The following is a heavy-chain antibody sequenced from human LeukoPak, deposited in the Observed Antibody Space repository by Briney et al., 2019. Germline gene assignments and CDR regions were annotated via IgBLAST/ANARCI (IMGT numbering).Heavy chain of an antibody. CDR3: AKLRPHDMEDY. CDR1: GLTVSGNL. Sequence: GGSLRLSCAASGLTVSGNLMSWVRQAPGKGLEWVSVIYRDGTTYYTDSVKGRFTISRDNSKNTLYLQMNSPRAEDTAIYYCAKLRPHDMEDYWGQGTLVTVSS. J-gene: IGHJ4*02. V-gene: IGHV3-66*04. CDR2: IYRDGTT. D-gene: IGHD3-22*01.